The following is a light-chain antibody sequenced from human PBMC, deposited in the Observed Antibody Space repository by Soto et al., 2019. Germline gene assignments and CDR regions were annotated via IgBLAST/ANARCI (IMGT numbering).Light chain of an antibody. CDR3: QQYNNWPPWT. Sequence: ERVMTQAPAALSVYTGERATLSCRASQSVSSNLAWYQQKPGQAPRLLIYGASTRATGIPARFSGSGSGTEFTLTISSLQAQDFAVYYCQQYNNWPPWTFGQGTKVEIK. V-gene: IGKV3-15*01. CDR1: QSVSSN. CDR2: GAS. J-gene: IGKJ1*01.